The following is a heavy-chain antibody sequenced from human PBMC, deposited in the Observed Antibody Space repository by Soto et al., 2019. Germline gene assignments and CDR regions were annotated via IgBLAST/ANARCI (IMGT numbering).Heavy chain of an antibody. D-gene: IGHD2-2*01. CDR1: GYTFTSYG. Sequence: ASVKVSCKASGYTFTSYGISWVRQAPGQGLEWMGWISAYNGNTNYAQKLQGRVTMTTDTSTSTAYMELGSLRSDDTAVYYCARDSVVVPAAMPRDFDYWGQGTLVTVSS. J-gene: IGHJ4*02. V-gene: IGHV1-18*01. CDR3: ARDSVVVPAAMPRDFDY. CDR2: ISAYNGNT.